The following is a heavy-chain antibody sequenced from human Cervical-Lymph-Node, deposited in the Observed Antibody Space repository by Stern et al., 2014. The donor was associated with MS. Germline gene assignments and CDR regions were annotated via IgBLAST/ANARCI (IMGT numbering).Heavy chain of an antibody. CDR3: ARDRCSSTICYGSWFDP. V-gene: IGHV1-18*01. CDR1: GYSFTSYG. D-gene: IGHD2-2*01. J-gene: IGHJ5*02. Sequence: MQLVESGAEVRKPGASVKVSCKASGYSFTSYGISWVRQAPGQGLEWMGWISADDGNTAYAQKFQGRVSMTTDTSTSTAYMELMSLRSDDTAVYYCARDRCSSTICYGSWFDPWGQGTLVTVSS. CDR2: ISADDGNT.